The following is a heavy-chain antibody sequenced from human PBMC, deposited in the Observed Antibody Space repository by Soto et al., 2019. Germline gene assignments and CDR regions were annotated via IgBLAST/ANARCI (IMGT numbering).Heavy chain of an antibody. Sequence: EVQLVETGGGLIQPGGSLRLSCAASGFTVSSNYMSWVRQAPGKGLEWVSVIYCGGSTYYADSVKGRFPISRDNSKNTLYLQMNSLRAEDTAVYYCARAAYYYDSSGNDAFDIWGQGTMVTVSS. J-gene: IGHJ3*02. CDR1: GFTVSSNY. D-gene: IGHD3-22*01. CDR2: IYCGGST. V-gene: IGHV3-53*02. CDR3: ARAAYYYDSSGNDAFDI.